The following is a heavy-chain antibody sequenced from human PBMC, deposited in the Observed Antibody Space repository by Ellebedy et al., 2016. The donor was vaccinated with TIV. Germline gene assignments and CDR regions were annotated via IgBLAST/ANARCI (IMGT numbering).Heavy chain of an antibody. V-gene: IGHV3-53*01. CDR3: ASAYAVVMGAFDI. CDR2: IYSCGIT. CDR1: GFTVSSNY. Sequence: PGGSLRLSCAASGFTVSSNYMSWVRQAPGKVLEWVSVIYSCGITYYEESLKGRFTISRDNAKNSLYLQMNSLRAEDTAVYYCASAYAVVMGAFDIWGQGTMVTVSS. J-gene: IGHJ3*02. D-gene: IGHD3-22*01.